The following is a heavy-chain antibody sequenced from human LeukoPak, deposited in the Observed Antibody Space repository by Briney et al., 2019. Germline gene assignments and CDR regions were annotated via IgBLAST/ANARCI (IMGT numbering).Heavy chain of an antibody. CDR2: IIPILGIA. CDR3: ARALGYCSSTSCSIDAFDI. CDR1: GGTFSSYT. V-gene: IGHV1-69*02. Sequence: ASVKVSCKASGGTFSSYTISCVRQAPGQGLEWMGRIIPILGIANYAQKFKGRVTITADKSTSTAYMELSSLRSEDTAVYYCARALGYCSSTSCSIDAFDIWGQGTMVTVSS. J-gene: IGHJ3*02. D-gene: IGHD2-2*01.